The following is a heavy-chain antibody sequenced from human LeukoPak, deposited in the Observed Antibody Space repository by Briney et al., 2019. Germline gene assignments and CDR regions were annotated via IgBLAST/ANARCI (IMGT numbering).Heavy chain of an antibody. V-gene: IGHV3-30*02. CDR2: IRYDGSNK. J-gene: IGHJ4*02. CDR1: GFTFSSYG. CDR3: AKDSRRYYGSGSYYNV. D-gene: IGHD3-10*01. Sequence: GGSLRLSCAASGFTFSSYGMHWVRQAPGKGLEWVAFIRYDGSNKYYADSVKGRFTISRDNSKNTLYLHMNSLRAEDTAVYYCAKDSRRYYGSGSYYNVWGQGTLVTVSS.